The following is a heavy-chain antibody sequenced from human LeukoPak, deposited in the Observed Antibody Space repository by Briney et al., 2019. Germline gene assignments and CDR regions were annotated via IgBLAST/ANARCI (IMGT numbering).Heavy chain of an antibody. Sequence: PGGSLRLSCATSGFTFSSYAMSWVRQAPGKGLEWVSGIGASGGSTYYAASVKGRFTISRDNSKTTLYLQMNSLRTEDTDVYYCAKAEGYDILTGLDYWGQGTLVTVSS. V-gene: IGHV3-23*01. CDR1: GFTFSSYA. J-gene: IGHJ4*02. CDR2: IGASGGST. CDR3: AKAEGYDILTGLDY. D-gene: IGHD3-9*01.